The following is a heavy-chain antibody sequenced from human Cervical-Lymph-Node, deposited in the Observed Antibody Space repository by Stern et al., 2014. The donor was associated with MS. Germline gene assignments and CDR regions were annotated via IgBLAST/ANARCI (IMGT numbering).Heavy chain of an antibody. CDR3: ARHVQGFDY. CDR2: IYPYDSDT. V-gene: IGHV5-51*01. J-gene: IGHJ4*02. CDR1: GYSFTIYY. Sequence: VQLVQSGAEVKKPGESLKISCKLSGYSFTIYYIAWVRQMPGKGLEWMGVIYPYDSDTTYSPSFQGQVTILADKSITTACLQWSSLRASDTAMYYCARHVQGFDYWGQGTLVTVSS.